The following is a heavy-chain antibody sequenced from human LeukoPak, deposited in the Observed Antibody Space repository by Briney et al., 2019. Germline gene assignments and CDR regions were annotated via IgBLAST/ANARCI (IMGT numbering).Heavy chain of an antibody. CDR3: AKDLARIGARQSDY. Sequence: GGSLRLSCAASGFTFTSYAMSWVRQAPGKGLEWVSGISDSGFITHYADSVKGRFTISRDNSKNTLYLQMNSLRAEDTALYYCAKDLARIGARQSDYWGQGTLVTVSS. CDR2: ISDSGFIT. CDR1: GFTFTSYA. V-gene: IGHV3-23*01. D-gene: IGHD6-6*01. J-gene: IGHJ4*02.